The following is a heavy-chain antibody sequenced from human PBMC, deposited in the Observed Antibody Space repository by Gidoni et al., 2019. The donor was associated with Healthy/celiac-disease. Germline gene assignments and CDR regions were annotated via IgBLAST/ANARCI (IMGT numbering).Heavy chain of an antibody. Sequence: QVQLQQWGAGLLKPSETLSLTCAVYGGSFSGYYWSWIRQPPGKGLEWIGEINHSGSTNYNPSLKSRVTISVDTSKNQFSLKLSSVTAADTAVYYCAREGCSSTSCYLNRGNWFDPWGQGTLVTVSS. CDR2: INHSGST. J-gene: IGHJ5*02. D-gene: IGHD2-2*01. CDR3: AREGCSSTSCYLNRGNWFDP. CDR1: GGSFSGYY. V-gene: IGHV4-34*01.